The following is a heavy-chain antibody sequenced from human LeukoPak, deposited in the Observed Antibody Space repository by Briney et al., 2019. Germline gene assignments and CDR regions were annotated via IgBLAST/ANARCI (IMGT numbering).Heavy chain of an antibody. D-gene: IGHD6-6*01. CDR2: IIPIFGTA. J-gene: IGHJ4*02. Sequence: SVKVSCKASGGTFSSYAISWVRQAPGQGLEWMGGIIPIFGTANYAQKFQGRVTITTDESTSTAYMELSSLRSEDTAVYYCARVPPGSSWGLTQYYLDYWGQGTLVTVSS. V-gene: IGHV1-69*05. CDR3: ARVPPGSSWGLTQYYLDY. CDR1: GGTFSSYA.